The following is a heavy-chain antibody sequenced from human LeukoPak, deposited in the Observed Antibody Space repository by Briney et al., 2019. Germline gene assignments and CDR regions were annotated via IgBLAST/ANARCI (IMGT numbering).Heavy chain of an antibody. CDR1: GFTFSNYP. D-gene: IGHD6-19*01. J-gene: IGHJ4*02. V-gene: IGHV3-48*04. Sequence: PPGGSLRLSCAASGFTFSNYPMNWVRQAPGKGLEWVSYIGSGGSPIYYADSVRGRFSISRDNAKNSLYLQMNSLRAEDTAMYYCAKGYDVILAVAGSFDYWGQGTLVTVAS. CDR2: IGSGGSPI. CDR3: AKGYDVILAVAGSFDY.